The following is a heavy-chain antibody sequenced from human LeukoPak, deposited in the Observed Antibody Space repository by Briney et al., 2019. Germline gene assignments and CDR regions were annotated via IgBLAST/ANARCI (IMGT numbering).Heavy chain of an antibody. CDR2: IYSSGST. D-gene: IGHD3-10*01. Sequence: SETLSLTCNVSGCTIRGYYWSWIRQPPGKGLEWIGYIYSSGSTNYNPYLKSRVTMSVVPSKNQFSLKVSSVTAADTAVYYCARARKSGGITMIRGVKDRGWFDPWGQGTLVTVSS. CDR3: ARARKSGGITMIRGVKDRGWFDP. V-gene: IGHV4-59*01. CDR1: GCTIRGYY. J-gene: IGHJ5*02.